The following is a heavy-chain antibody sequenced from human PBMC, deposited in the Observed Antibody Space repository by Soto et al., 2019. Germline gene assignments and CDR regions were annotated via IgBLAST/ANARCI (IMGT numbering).Heavy chain of an antibody. CDR1: GGSLSSSNW. CDR2: IYHSGST. D-gene: IGHD2-15*01. CDR3: VRDESGLERYCSGDTCRFPYFFDS. J-gene: IGHJ4*02. Sequence: SETLSLTCAFSGGSLSSSNWWIWVRKPPGKWLEWIGEIYHSGSTNYNPSLKSRVTISVDKSKNQFSLKLSSVTAADTAVYYCVRDESGLERYCSGDTCRFPYFFDSWGQGTVVTV. V-gene: IGHV4-4*02.